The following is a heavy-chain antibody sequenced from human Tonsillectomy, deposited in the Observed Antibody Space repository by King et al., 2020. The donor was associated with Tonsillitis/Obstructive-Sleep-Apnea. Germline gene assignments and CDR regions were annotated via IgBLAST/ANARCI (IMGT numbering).Heavy chain of an antibody. Sequence: VQLVESGGGLVKPGGSLRLSCAASGLTFSNTWMTWVRQAPGKGLEWVGRIKSKADVGTTDYAAPVKGRFTISRDDSKNTLYLQMNSLKTEDTAVYYCTTNWNYDYWGQGTLVPVSS. CDR2: IKSKADVGTT. CDR1: GLTFSNTW. CDR3: TTNWNYDY. D-gene: IGHD1-7*01. J-gene: IGHJ4*02. V-gene: IGHV3-15*01.